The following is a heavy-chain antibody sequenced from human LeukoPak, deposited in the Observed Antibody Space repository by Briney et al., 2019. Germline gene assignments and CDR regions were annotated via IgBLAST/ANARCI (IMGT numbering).Heavy chain of an antibody. CDR3: ASSTMVRGGSGYYYYYYMDV. J-gene: IGHJ6*03. Sequence: ASVKVSCKASGYTFTDYYIHWVRQAPGQGLEWMGWINPNSGDTNYAQKFQGRVTMTRDTSTSTVYMELSSLRSEDTAVYYCASSTMVRGGSGYYYYYYMDVWGKGTTVTISS. V-gene: IGHV1-2*02. CDR1: GYTFTDYY. D-gene: IGHD3-10*01. CDR2: INPNSGDT.